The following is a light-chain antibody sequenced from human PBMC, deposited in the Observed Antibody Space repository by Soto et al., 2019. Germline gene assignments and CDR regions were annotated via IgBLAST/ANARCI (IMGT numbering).Light chain of an antibody. J-gene: IGLJ1*01. V-gene: IGLV2-23*02. Sequence: ALTQPASVSGSPGQSITISCTGTSSDVGSYNLVSWYQQHPGKAPKLMIYEVSKRPSGVSNRFSGSKSGNTASLTISGLQAEDEADYYCCSYAGSSTSYVFGTGTKSPS. CDR3: CSYAGSSTSYV. CDR1: SSDVGSYNL. CDR2: EVS.